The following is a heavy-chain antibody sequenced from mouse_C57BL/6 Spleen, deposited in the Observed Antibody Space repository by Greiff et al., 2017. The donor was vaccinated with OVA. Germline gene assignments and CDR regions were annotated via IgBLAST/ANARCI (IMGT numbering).Heavy chain of an antibody. CDR3: ARGRSPMDY. CDR2: INYDGSST. V-gene: IGHV5-16*01. CDR1: GFTFSDYY. Sequence: EVKLMESEGGLVQPGSSMKLSCTASGFTFSDYYMAWVRQVPEKGLEWVANINYDGSSTYYLDSLKSRFIISRDNAKNILYLQMSSLKSEDTATYYCARGRSPMDYWGQGTSVTVSS. J-gene: IGHJ4*01.